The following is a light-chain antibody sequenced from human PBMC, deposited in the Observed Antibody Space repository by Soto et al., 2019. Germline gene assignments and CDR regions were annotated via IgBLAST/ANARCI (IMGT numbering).Light chain of an antibody. V-gene: IGKV1-5*03. CDR1: QSINSW. CDR2: KAS. J-gene: IGKJ2*01. Sequence: DIQMTQSPSTLSASVGDRVTITCRASQSINSWLAWYQQKPGKAPKLLMYKASSVESGVPSRFSGSGSGTEFTLNISSRQPDEFATYYCQQYNIYPYTFGQGTKLESK. CDR3: QQYNIYPYT.